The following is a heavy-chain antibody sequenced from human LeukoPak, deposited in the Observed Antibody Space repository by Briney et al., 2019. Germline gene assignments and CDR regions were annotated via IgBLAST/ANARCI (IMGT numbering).Heavy chain of an antibody. J-gene: IGHJ4*02. CDR1: GGSFSGYY. CDR2: INHSGST. Sequence: SETLSLTCAVYGGSFSGYYWSRIRQPPGKGLEWIGEINHSGSTNYNPSLKSRVTISVDTSKNQFSLKLSSVTAADTAVYYCARYAITFGGVSKFDYWGQGTLVTVSS. CDR3: ARYAITFGGVSKFDY. D-gene: IGHD3-16*01. V-gene: IGHV4-34*01.